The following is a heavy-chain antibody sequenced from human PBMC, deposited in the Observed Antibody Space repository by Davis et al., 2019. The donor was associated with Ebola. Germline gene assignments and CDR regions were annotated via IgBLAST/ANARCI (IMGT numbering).Heavy chain of an antibody. CDR3: ARAQFPTTSDH. CDR1: GGTFSSYA. J-gene: IGHJ4*02. V-gene: IGHV1-18*01. D-gene: IGHD1-1*01. Sequence: ASVKVSCKASGGTFSSYAISWVRQAPGQGLEWMGWINPHNGNTNYAQNVQGRVTMTTDTSTSTAYMEVGSLKSDDTAVYYYARAQFPTTSDHWGQGTLVTVSS. CDR2: INPHNGNT.